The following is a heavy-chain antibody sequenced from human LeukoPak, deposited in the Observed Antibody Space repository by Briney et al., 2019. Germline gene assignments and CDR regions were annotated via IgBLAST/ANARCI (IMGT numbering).Heavy chain of an antibody. D-gene: IGHD6-6*01. V-gene: IGHV3-7*01. CDR2: INQGGSET. CDR3: ARLIGDRTIYDY. Sequence: GGSLRLSCAASGFTFRTYWMSWVRQAPGKGLEWVASINQGGSETYYVESVKGRFTISRDNAMNSFFLQMNSLRPEDTAVYYCARLIGDRTIYDYWGQGTLVTVSS. J-gene: IGHJ4*02. CDR1: GFTFRTYW.